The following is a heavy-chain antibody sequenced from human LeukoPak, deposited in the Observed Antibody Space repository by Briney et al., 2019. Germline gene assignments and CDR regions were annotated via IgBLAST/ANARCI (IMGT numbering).Heavy chain of an antibody. D-gene: IGHD3-9*01. CDR2: INPSGGST. V-gene: IGHV1-46*01. J-gene: IGHJ4*02. CDR1: GYTFTSYY. CDR3: ARGWYFDWLGDGGLFDY. Sequence: ASVKVSCKASGYTFTSYYVHWVRQAPGQGLEWMGIINPSGGSTSYAQKSQGRVTMTRDTSTSTVYMELSSLRSEDTAVYYCARGWYFDWLGDGGLFDYWGQGTLVTVSS.